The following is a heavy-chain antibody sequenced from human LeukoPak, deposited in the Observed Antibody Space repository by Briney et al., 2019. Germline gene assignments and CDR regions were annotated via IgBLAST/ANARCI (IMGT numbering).Heavy chain of an antibody. CDR1: GYTFTSYY. CDR2: INPSGSST. D-gene: IGHD2-8*01. CDR3: EIAYCTNGVCPKYYYYYMDV. Sequence: GASVKVSCKASGYTFTSYYMHWVRQAPGQGLEWMGIINPSGSSTSYAQKFQRRVTMTRDTSTSTIYMELSSLRSEDTAVYYCEIAYCTNGVCPKYYYYYMDVWGKGTTVTVSS. J-gene: IGHJ6*03. V-gene: IGHV1-46*01.